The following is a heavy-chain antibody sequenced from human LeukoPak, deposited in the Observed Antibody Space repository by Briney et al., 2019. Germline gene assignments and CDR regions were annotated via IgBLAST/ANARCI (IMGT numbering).Heavy chain of an antibody. J-gene: IGHJ4*02. D-gene: IGHD3/OR15-3a*01. CDR2: IYHSGST. V-gene: IGHV4-38-2*02. Sequence: SETLSLTCTVSGYSISTGYYWDWIRQPPGKGLEWIGSIYHSGSTSYNPSLKSRVTISVDTSKNQFSLKLTSVTAADTAVYYCARQTGSGLFILPGGQGTLVTVSS. CDR1: GYSISTGYY. CDR3: ARQTGSGLFILP.